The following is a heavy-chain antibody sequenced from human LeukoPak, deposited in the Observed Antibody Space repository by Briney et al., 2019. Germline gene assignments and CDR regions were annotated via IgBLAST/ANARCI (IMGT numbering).Heavy chain of an antibody. CDR3: ARSRGPSYDSSGYYLNFDAFDI. V-gene: IGHV3-64*01. CDR1: GFTFSSYA. CDR2: ISSNGGST. D-gene: IGHD3-22*01. Sequence: GGSLRLSCAASGFTFSSYATHWVRQAPGKGLEYVSAISSNGGSTYYANSVKGRFTISRDNSKNTLYLQMGSLRAEDMAVYYCARSRGPSYDSSGYYLNFDAFDIWGQGTMVTVSS. J-gene: IGHJ3*02.